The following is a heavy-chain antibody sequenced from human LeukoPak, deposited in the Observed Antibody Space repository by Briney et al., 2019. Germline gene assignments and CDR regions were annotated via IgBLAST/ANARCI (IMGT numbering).Heavy chain of an antibody. V-gene: IGHV3-30*02. CDR1: GFTFSNAW. CDR2: IRYDGSNK. J-gene: IGHJ4*02. CDR3: AKEGYFGPYYFDY. D-gene: IGHD3-9*01. Sequence: PRGSLRLSCAASGFTFSNAWMSWVRQAPGKGLEWVAFIRYDGSNKYYADSVKGRFTISRDNSKNTLYLQMNSLGAEDTAVYYCAKEGYFGPYYFDYWGQGTLVTVSS.